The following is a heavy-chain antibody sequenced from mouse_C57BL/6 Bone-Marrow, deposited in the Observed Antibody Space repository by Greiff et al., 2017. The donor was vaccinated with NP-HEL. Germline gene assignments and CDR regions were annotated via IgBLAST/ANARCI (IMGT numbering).Heavy chain of an antibody. CDR2: IYPGSGST. Sequence: QVHVKQPGAELVKPGASVKMSCKASGYTFTSYWITWVKQRPGQGLEWIGDIYPGSGSTNYNEKFKSKATLTVDTSSSTAYMQLSSLTSEDSAVYYCARWGWLLRYFDVWGTGTTVTVSS. D-gene: IGHD2-3*01. V-gene: IGHV1-55*01. CDR3: ARWGWLLRYFDV. J-gene: IGHJ1*03. CDR1: GYTFTSYW.